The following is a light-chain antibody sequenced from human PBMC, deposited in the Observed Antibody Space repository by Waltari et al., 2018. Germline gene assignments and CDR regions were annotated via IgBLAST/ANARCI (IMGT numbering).Light chain of an antibody. CDR1: QGISSY. J-gene: IGKJ4*01. CDR3: RQRNSYPA. Sequence: DIQLTQSPSFLSASVGDRVTITCRASQGISSYLAWYQQKPGKAPKLLIYAASTLQSGVPSRVSGSGSGTEFTLTISSLQAEEVATDGCRQRNSYPAFGGGTKVEIK. CDR2: AAS. V-gene: IGKV1-9*01.